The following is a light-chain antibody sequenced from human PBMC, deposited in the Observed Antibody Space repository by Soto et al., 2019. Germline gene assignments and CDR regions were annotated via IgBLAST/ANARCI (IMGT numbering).Light chain of an antibody. CDR3: QQYYDFPRT. CDR2: AAS. CDR1: QAISSY. J-gene: IGKJ1*01. V-gene: IGKV1D-8*01. Sequence: VIWMTQSPSLLSASTGDRVSISCRMSQAISSYLAWYQQKPGKAPELLIYAASTLQSGVPSRFSGSGSGTDFTLTINSLQSEDVATYYCQQYYDFPRTFGQGTKVEI.